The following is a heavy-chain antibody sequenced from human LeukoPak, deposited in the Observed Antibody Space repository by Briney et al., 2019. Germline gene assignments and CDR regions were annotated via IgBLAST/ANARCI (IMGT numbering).Heavy chain of an antibody. CDR3: AKVSGSFLQLLLDY. CDR2: ISSTGSRI. D-gene: IGHD1-26*01. Sequence: PGRSLRLSCAASGFTFSSYAMHWVRQAPGKGLEWVSYISSTGSRIYYADSVKGRFTISRDNSKNTLYLQMNSLRAEDTAVYYCAKVSGSFLQLLLDYWGQGTLVTVSS. J-gene: IGHJ4*02. CDR1: GFTFSSYA. V-gene: IGHV3-48*01.